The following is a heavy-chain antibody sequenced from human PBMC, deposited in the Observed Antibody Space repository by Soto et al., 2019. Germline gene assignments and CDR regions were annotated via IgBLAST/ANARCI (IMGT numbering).Heavy chain of an antibody. J-gene: IGHJ5*02. CDR1: GGTFSNYA. V-gene: IGHV1-69*13. CDR3: AKDGGADGYFGNWLDP. Sequence: SVKVSCKASGGTFSNYAITWVRQAPGQGLEWVGRIIPIFGTTNVAQKFQGRVTITADESTTTANMELSGLRSDDTAVYYCAKDGGADGYFGNWLDPWGQGTLVTAPQ. CDR2: IIPIFGTT. D-gene: IGHD5-12*01.